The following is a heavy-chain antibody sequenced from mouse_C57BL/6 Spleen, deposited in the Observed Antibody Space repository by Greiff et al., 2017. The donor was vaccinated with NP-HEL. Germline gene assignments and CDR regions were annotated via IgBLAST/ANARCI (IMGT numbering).Heavy chain of an antibody. V-gene: IGHV1-59*01. J-gene: IGHJ2*01. Sequence: QVQLQQPGAELVRPGTSVKLSCKASGYTFTSYWMHWVKQRPGQGLEWIGVIDPSDSYTNYNQKFKGKATLTVDTSSSTAYMQLSSLTSEDSAVYYCARGGGLRRGFDYWGQGTTLTVSS. D-gene: IGHD2-2*01. CDR1: GYTFTSYW. CDR2: IDPSDSYT. CDR3: ARGGGLRRGFDY.